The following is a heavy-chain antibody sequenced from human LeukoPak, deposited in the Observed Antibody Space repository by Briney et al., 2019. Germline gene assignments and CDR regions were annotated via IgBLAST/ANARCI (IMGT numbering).Heavy chain of an antibody. Sequence: GGSLRLSCAASGFTFSSYAMSWVRQAPGKGLEWVSAISGSGGSTYYADSVKGRFTISRDNSKNTLYLQMNSLRAEDTAVYYCAKDRGYSSGWPSFDYWGQGTLVTVSS. CDR2: ISGSGGST. CDR1: GFTFSSYA. D-gene: IGHD6-19*01. CDR3: AKDRGYSSGWPSFDY. J-gene: IGHJ4*02. V-gene: IGHV3-23*01.